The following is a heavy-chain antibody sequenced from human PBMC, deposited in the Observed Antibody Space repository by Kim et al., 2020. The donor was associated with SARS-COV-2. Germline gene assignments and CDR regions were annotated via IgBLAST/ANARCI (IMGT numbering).Heavy chain of an antibody. CDR1: GFTFSSYG. CDR2: INSDGSST. Sequence: GGSLRLSCAASGFTFSSYGMHWVRQAPGKGLVWVSRINSDGSSTSYADSVKGRFTISRDNAKNTLYLQMNSLRAEDTAVYYCARVKRRFGEVKKWDAFDIWGQGTMVTVSS. J-gene: IGHJ3*02. V-gene: IGHV3-74*01. CDR3: ARVKRRFGEVKKWDAFDI. D-gene: IGHD3-10*01.